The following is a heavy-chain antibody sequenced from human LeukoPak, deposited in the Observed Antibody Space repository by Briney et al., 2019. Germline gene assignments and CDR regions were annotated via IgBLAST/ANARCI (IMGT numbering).Heavy chain of an antibody. V-gene: IGHV3-7*01. CDR2: IKQDGSEK. D-gene: IGHD4-11*01. CDR1: GFTFSSYW. Sequence: PGGSLRLSCAASGFTFSSYWMGWVRQAPGKGLEWVANIKQDGSEKYYVDSVKGRFTISRDNAKNSLYLQMNSLRAEDTAVYYCAKQTTVTTSDYWGQGTLVTVSS. J-gene: IGHJ4*02. CDR3: AKQTTVTTSDY.